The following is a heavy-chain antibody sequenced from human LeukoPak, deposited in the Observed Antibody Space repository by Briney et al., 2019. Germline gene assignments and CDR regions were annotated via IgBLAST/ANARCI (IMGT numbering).Heavy chain of an antibody. Sequence: GGSLRLSCAASGFTFDDYAMHWVRQAPGKGLEWVSYISSSSSTIYYADSVKGRFTISRDNAKNSLYLQMNSLRAEDTAVYYCARDLRSGSYRGALDYWGQGTLVTVSS. CDR2: ISSSSSTI. CDR3: ARDLRSGSYRGALDY. V-gene: IGHV3-48*01. J-gene: IGHJ4*02. D-gene: IGHD1-26*01. CDR1: GFTFDDYA.